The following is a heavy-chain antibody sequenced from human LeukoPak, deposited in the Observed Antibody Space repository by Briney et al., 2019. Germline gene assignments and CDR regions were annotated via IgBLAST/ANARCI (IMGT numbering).Heavy chain of an antibody. CDR1: GNSITTYW. Sequence: GESLKISCKASGNSITTYWIGWVRQKPGKGLEWMGLVFPGDSDTKYSPSFQGQVTISADKSISTAYLQWTSLKASDTAMYYCARYAGNSPIDYYFDFWGQGTLVTVSS. D-gene: IGHD4-23*01. J-gene: IGHJ4*02. V-gene: IGHV5-51*01. CDR3: ARYAGNSPIDYYFDF. CDR2: VFPGDSDT.